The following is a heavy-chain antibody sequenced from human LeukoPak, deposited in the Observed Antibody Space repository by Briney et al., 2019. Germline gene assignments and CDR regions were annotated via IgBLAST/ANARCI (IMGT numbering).Heavy chain of an antibody. Sequence: SQTLSLTCTVSGGSISSSSYYWGWIRQPPGKGLEWIGSIYYSGSTYYNPSLKSRVTISVDTSKNQFSLKLSSVTAADTAVYYCARHITYYYDSSGSLPDWFDPWGQGTLVTVSS. CDR1: GGSISSSSYY. D-gene: IGHD3-22*01. V-gene: IGHV4-39*01. J-gene: IGHJ5*02. CDR2: IYYSGST. CDR3: ARHITYYYDSSGSLPDWFDP.